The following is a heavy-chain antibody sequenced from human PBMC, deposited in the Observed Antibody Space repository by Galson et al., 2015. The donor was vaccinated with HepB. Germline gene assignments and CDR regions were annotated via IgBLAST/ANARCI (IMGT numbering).Heavy chain of an antibody. D-gene: IGHD3-10*01. V-gene: IGHV4-30-4*08. Sequence: SCKASGGTFSSYAISWIRQPPGKGLEWIGYIYCSGSTYYNPSLKSRVTISVDTSKNQFSLKLSSVTAADTAVYYCAKNAWFGRYYYMDVWGKGTTVTVSS. J-gene: IGHJ6*03. CDR2: IYCSGST. CDR1: GGTFSSYAI. CDR3: AKNAWFGRYYYMDV.